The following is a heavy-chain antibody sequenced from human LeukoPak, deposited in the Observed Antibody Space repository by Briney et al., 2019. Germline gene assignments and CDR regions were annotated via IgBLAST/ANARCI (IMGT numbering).Heavy chain of an antibody. CDR1: GGTFSSYA. CDR2: IIPIFGTA. V-gene: IGHV1-69*05. D-gene: IGHD3-3*01. Sequence: SVKVSCKASGGTFSSYAISWVRQAPGQGLEWMGGIIPIFGTANYAQKYQGRVTITTDESTSTAYMELSSLRSEDTAVYYCARASSGYDFWSGYYPPYYFDYWGQGTLVTVSS. CDR3: ARASSGYDFWSGYYPPYYFDY. J-gene: IGHJ4*02.